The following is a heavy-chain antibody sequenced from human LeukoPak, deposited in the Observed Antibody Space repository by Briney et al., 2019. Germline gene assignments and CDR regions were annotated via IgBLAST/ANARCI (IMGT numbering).Heavy chain of an antibody. CDR2: IYYSGST. J-gene: IGHJ4*02. CDR1: GGSISSGSYY. CDR3: ARGGQWLDGFDY. Sequence: SETLSLTCTVSGGSISSGSYYWSWIRQPPGKGLEWIGYIYYSGSTNYNPSLKSRVTISVDTSKNQFSLKLSSVTAADTAVYYCARGGQWLDGFDYWGQGTLVTVSS. V-gene: IGHV4-61*01. D-gene: IGHD6-19*01.